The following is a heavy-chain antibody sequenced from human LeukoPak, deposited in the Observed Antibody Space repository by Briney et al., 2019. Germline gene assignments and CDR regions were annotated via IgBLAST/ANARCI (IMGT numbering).Heavy chain of an antibody. D-gene: IGHD1-7*01. J-gene: IGHJ5*02. CDR2: IYYSGST. CDR3: ARGNYIEVSGFDP. CDR1: GGSISSSSYY. V-gene: IGHV4-39*07. Sequence: SETLSLTCTVSGGSISSSSYYWGWIRQPPGKGLEWIGSIYYSGSTYYNPSLKSRVTMSVDTSKNQFSLKLSSVTAADTAVYYCARGNYIEVSGFDPWGQGTLVTVSS.